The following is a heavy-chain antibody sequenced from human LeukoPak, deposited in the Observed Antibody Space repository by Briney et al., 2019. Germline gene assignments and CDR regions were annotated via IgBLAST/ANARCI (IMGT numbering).Heavy chain of an antibody. V-gene: IGHV1-18*01. CDR2: INAYNGDT. CDR1: NYTFTSYG. Sequence: ASAKVSCKASNYTFTSYGISWVRQAPGQGLEWMAWINAYNGDTNYAQKFQGRVTLTTDTSTSTAYMGLRSLRSDDTAVYYCARDGSGVWFDYWGQGTLVTVSS. J-gene: IGHJ4*02. D-gene: IGHD3-10*01. CDR3: ARDGSGVWFDY.